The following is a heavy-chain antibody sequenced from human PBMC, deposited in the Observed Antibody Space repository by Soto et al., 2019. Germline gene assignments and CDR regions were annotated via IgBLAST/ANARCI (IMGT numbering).Heavy chain of an antibody. CDR3: ARGKVFDY. V-gene: IGHV4-34*01. CDR2: INHSGST. Sequence: SETLSLTCAVYGGSFSGYYWSWIRQPPGKGLEWIGEINHSGSTNYNPSLKSRVTISVDTSKNQFSLKLSSVTAADTAVYYCARGKVFDYWGQGTLVTVSS. CDR1: GGSFSGYY. J-gene: IGHJ4*02.